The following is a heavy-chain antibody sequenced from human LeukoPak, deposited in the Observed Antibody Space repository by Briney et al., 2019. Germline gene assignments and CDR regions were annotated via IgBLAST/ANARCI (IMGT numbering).Heavy chain of an antibody. J-gene: IGHJ4*02. D-gene: IGHD3-10*01. CDR1: GGSISSYY. CDR2: IYYSGST. V-gene: IGHV4-59*07. CDR3: ARGEYYYGSGS. Sequence: SDTLSLTCTVSGGSISSYYWRWLRQPPAKGLEWIGYIYYSGSTNYNPSRKSRVTISVDTSKNQFSLKLSSVTAADTAVYYCARGEYYYGSGSWGQGTLVTVSS.